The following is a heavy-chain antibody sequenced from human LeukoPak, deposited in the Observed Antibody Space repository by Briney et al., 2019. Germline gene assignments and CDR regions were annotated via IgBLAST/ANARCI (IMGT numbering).Heavy chain of an antibody. Sequence: GGSLRLSCAASGFTVSSNYMSWVRQAPGKGLEWVSVIYSGGSTYYADSVKGRFTISRHNSKNTLYLQMNSLRAEDTAVYYCARASDGYNFDYYYGMDVWGQGTTVTVSS. V-gene: IGHV3-53*04. CDR2: IYSGGST. D-gene: IGHD5-24*01. CDR1: GFTVSSNY. J-gene: IGHJ6*02. CDR3: ARASDGYNFDYYYGMDV.